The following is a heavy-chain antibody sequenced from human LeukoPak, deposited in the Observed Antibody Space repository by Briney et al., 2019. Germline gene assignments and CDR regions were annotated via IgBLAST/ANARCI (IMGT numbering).Heavy chain of an antibody. CDR1: GITFSSYS. CDR3: ARDQGAVGY. D-gene: IGHD2-2*01. Sequence: GGSLRLSCVASGITFSSYSMNWVRQAPGKGLEWVSYISSFSGTINYADSVKGRFTISRNNAKNSLYLQMNSLRAEDTAVYYCARDQGAVGYWGQGTLVTVSS. V-gene: IGHV3-48*01. J-gene: IGHJ4*02. CDR2: ISSFSGTI.